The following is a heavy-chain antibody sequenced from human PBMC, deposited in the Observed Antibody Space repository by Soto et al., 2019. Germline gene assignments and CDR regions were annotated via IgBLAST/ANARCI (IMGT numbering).Heavy chain of an antibody. CDR1: YGYISSVSYY. CDR3: ARESGCSGGSCRHPRYFDI. V-gene: IGHV4-31*03. Sequence: SRTLCLTCTVSYGYISSVSYYWSWIRQHPRKGLEWIGYIYYSGSTYYNPSLKSRVTISVDTSKNQFSLKLSSVTAADTAVYYCARESGCSGGSCRHPRYFDIWGQGTMVTVSS. D-gene: IGHD2-15*01. J-gene: IGHJ3*02. CDR2: IYYSGST.